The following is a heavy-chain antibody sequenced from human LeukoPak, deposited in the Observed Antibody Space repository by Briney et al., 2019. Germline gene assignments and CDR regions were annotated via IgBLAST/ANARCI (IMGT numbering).Heavy chain of an antibody. CDR2: INHSGST. Sequence: SETLSLTCAVYGGSLSGYYWGWIRQPPGKGLEWIGEINHSGSTNYNPSLKSRVTISVDTSKNQFSLKLSSVTAAATAVYYCARDSGLEFQLNWFDPWGQGTLVTVSS. CDR1: GGSLSGYY. J-gene: IGHJ5*02. CDR3: ARDSGLEFQLNWFDP. V-gene: IGHV4-34*01. D-gene: IGHD1-14*01.